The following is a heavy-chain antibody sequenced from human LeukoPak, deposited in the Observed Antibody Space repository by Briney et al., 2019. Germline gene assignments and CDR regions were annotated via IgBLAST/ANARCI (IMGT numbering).Heavy chain of an antibody. J-gene: IGHJ5*02. CDR1: GFTFSSYA. CDR2: ISGSGGST. D-gene: IGHD6-19*01. CDR3: AKLPKMYSSGWFDP. V-gene: IGHV3-23*01. Sequence: PGGSLRLSCAASGFTFSSYAMSWVRQAPGKGLEWVSAISGSGGSTYYADSVKGRFTISRYNSKNTLYLRMNSLRAEDTAVYYCAKLPKMYSSGWFDPWGQGTLVTVSS.